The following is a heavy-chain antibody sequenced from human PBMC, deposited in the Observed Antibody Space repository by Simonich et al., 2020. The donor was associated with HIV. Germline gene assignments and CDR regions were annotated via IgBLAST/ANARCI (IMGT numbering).Heavy chain of an antibody. V-gene: IGHV1-18*01. CDR2: ISASNGNT. Sequence: QVQLVQSGAEVKKPGASVKVSCKASGYTFTSYGISWVRLAPGQGLEWMGWISASNGNTNYAQKLQGRVTMTTDTSTSTAYMELRSLRSNDPAVYYCARDTGTLYRSDSRSVSNWFDPWGQGTLVTVSS. CDR1: GYTFTSYG. J-gene: IGHJ5*02. D-gene: IGHD3-10*01. CDR3: ARDTGTLYRSDSRSVSNWFDP.